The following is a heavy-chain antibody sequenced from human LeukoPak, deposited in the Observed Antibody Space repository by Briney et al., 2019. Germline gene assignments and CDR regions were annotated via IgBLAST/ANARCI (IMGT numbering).Heavy chain of an antibody. V-gene: IGHV3-23*01. J-gene: IGHJ4*02. CDR1: GFTFSSYA. CDR2: ISSSGHST. D-gene: IGHD2-8*01. Sequence: GGSLRLSCAASGFTFSSYAMSWVRQAPGKGLEWVSVISSSGHSTHYADSVKGRFTISRDNSKNTVYLQMNSLRAEDTAVYYCANEGPNFDCWGQGTLVTVPS. CDR3: ANEGPNFDC.